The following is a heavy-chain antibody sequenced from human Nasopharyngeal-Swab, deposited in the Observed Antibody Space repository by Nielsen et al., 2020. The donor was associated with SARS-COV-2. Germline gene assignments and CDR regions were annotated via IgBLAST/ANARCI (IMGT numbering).Heavy chain of an antibody. Sequence: GSVKGRFTISRDNAKTSLYLQMNSVRAEDTAVYYCAISGLRSDYFNYFNGLDVWGQGTTVTVSS. V-gene: IGHV3-7*01. CDR3: AISGLRSDYFNYFNGLDV. D-gene: IGHD3-3*01. J-gene: IGHJ6*02.